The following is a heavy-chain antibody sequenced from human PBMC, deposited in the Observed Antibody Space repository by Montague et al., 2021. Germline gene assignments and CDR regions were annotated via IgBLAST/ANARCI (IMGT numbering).Heavy chain of an antibody. V-gene: IGHV4-39*07. D-gene: IGHD6-13*01. CDR3: ARVFSSWYVGWFDP. CDR2: IYYSGNS. J-gene: IGHJ5*02. Sequence: SETLSLTCTVSGASITSNIYYWGWIRQSPGKGLEWIGSIYYSGNSFYQPSLKSRITMAVDTSKYQLSPKLSSVTAADTAIYYCARVFSSWYVGWFDPWGQGTLVTVSS. CDR1: GASITSNIYY.